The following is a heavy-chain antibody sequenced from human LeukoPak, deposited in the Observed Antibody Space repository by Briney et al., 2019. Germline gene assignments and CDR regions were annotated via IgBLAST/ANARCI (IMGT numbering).Heavy chain of an antibody. Sequence: GGSLRLSCAASGFSFSNYWMSWVRQAPGKGLVWVSRISSDGSITGYADSVKGRFTISRDNAKNTLYLQMNSLRAEDTAVYYCARHLNYYLDYWGQGTLVTVSS. D-gene: IGHD3-10*01. J-gene: IGHJ4*02. CDR2: ISSDGSIT. CDR1: GFSFSNYW. CDR3: ARHLNYYLDY. V-gene: IGHV3-74*01.